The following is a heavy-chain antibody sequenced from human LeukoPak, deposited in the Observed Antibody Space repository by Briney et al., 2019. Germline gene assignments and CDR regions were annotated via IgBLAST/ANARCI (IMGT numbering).Heavy chain of an antibody. CDR1: GFTFSSYS. J-gene: IGHJ4*02. CDR3: ARDPYSSSFFDY. D-gene: IGHD6-13*01. Sequence: PGGSLRLSCAASGFTFSSYSMNWVRQAPGKGLEWVSSISSSSSYIYYADSVKGRFTISRDNAKNSLYLQMNGLRAEDTAVYYCARDPYSSSFFDYWGQGTLVTVSS. V-gene: IGHV3-21*01. CDR2: ISSSSSYI.